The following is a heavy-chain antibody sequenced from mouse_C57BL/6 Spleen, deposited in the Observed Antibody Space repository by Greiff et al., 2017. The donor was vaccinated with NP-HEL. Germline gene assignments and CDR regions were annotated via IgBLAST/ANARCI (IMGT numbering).Heavy chain of an antibody. V-gene: IGHV1-22*01. J-gene: IGHJ1*03. CDR2: INPNNGGT. Sequence: EVKLQESGPELVKPGASVKMSCKASGYTFTDYNMHWVKQSHGKSLEWIGYINPNNGGTSYNQKFKGKATLTVNKSSSTAYMELRSLTSEDSAVYYCARRGGPYWYFDVWGTGTTVTVSS. D-gene: IGHD1-1*02. CDR3: ARRGGPYWYFDV. CDR1: GYTFTDYN.